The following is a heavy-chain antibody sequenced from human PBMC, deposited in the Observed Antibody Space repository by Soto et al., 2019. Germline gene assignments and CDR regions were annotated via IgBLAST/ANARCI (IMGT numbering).Heavy chain of an antibody. CDR1: GGSFSGYY. J-gene: IGHJ4*02. Sequence: KPSETLSLTCAVYGGSFSGYYWSWIRQPPGKGLEWIGEINHSGNTNYNPSLKSRVTMSVDTSKNQLFLNLSSVTAADTAMYYCARHHVRGRTIAGAAEFWGQGTLVTVSS. CDR2: INHSGNT. D-gene: IGHD6-13*01. V-gene: IGHV4-34*01. CDR3: ARHHVRGRTIAGAAEF.